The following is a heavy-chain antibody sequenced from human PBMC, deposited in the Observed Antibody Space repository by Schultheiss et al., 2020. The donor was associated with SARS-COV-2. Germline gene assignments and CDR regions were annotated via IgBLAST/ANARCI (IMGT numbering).Heavy chain of an antibody. CDR1: GYSISSGYY. V-gene: IGHV4-61*01. CDR2: IYYSGST. J-gene: IGHJ5*02. D-gene: IGHD6-6*01. CDR3: ARGSSLLVP. Sequence: SETLSLTCAVSGYSISSGYYWGWIRQPPGKGLEWIGYIYYSGSTNYNPSLKSRVTISVDTSKNQFSLKLSSVTAADTAVYYCARGSSLLVPWGQGTLVTVSS.